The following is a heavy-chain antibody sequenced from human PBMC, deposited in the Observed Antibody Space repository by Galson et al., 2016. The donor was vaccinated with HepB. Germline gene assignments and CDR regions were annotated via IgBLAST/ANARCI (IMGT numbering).Heavy chain of an antibody. Sequence: SLRLSCAASGSTFNSYSMNWVRQAPGKGLEWVSYISSSSSAIYYADSVKGRFTISRDNAKNSLYLQMNSLRAEDTAVYYCARGGSGSHPNQHYFYYYALDVWGIGATVTGSS. D-gene: IGHD3-10*01. CDR2: ISSSSSAI. CDR3: ARGGSGSHPNQHYFYYYALDV. V-gene: IGHV3-48*01. J-gene: IGHJ6*04. CDR1: GSTFNSYS.